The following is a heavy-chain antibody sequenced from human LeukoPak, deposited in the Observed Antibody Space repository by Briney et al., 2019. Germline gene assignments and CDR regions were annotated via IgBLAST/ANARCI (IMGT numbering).Heavy chain of an antibody. CDR2: IYTSGST. D-gene: IGHD6-19*01. V-gene: IGHV4-61*02. CDR1: GGSISSGSYY. J-gene: IGHJ5*02. Sequence: PSQTLSLTCTVSGGSISSGSYYWSWIRQPAGKGLEWIGRIYTSGSTNYNPSLKSRVTISVDTSKNQFSLKLSSVTAADTAVYYCARDPAVAGTGWWFDPWGQGTLVTVSS. CDR3: ARDPAVAGTGWWFDP.